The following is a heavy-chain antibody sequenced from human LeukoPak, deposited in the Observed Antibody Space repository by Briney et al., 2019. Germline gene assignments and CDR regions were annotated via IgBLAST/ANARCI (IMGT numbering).Heavy chain of an antibody. CDR3: ARGLSVYARTLYYFDS. CDR1: GFIFSSYG. V-gene: IGHV3-33*01. CDR2: IWNDGSNK. D-gene: IGHD2-8*01. Sequence: PGRSLRLSCAASGFIFSSYGMHWVRQAPGKGLEWVAVIWNDGSNKYYAASVKGHFTISRDNSKNTLFLQMNSLRAEDTAVYYCARGLSVYARTLYYFDSWGQGTLVTVSS. J-gene: IGHJ4*02.